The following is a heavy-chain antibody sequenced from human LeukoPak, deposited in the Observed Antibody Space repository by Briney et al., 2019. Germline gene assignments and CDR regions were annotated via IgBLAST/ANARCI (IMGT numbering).Heavy chain of an antibody. D-gene: IGHD2-21*02. V-gene: IGHV4-34*01. CDR3: ARGPYCGGDCYSDY. Sequence: SETLSLTCTVSGGSISGYYWSWIRQPPGKGLEWIGEINHSGSTNYNPSLKSPDTISVDTSKNQFSLKLSSVTAADTAVYYCARGPYCGGDCYSDYWGQGTLVTVSS. J-gene: IGHJ4*02. CDR2: INHSGST. CDR1: GGSISGYY.